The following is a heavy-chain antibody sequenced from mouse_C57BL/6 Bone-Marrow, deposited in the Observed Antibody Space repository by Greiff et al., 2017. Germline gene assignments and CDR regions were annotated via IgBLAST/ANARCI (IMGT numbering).Heavy chain of an antibody. J-gene: IGHJ3*01. V-gene: IGHV1-53*01. CDR3: ARSDYYGSPFAY. CDR2: INPSNGGT. Sequence: QVQLQQPGTELVKPGASVKLSCKASGYTFTSYWMHWVKQRPGQGLEWIGNINPSNGGTNYNEKFKSKATLTVDKSSSTAYMQLSSLTSEDSAVFYCARSDYYGSPFAYWGQGTLVTVSA. D-gene: IGHD1-1*01. CDR1: GYTFTSYW.